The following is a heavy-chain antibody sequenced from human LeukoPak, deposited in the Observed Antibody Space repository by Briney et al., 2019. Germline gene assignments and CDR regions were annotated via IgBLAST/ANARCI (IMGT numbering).Heavy chain of an antibody. CDR2: ISGSGGST. V-gene: IGHV3-23*01. CDR1: GFTFSSYA. CDR3: AKDSGSGSYYDFDY. D-gene: IGHD1-26*01. Sequence: GGSLRLSCAASGFTFSSYAMSWVRQAPGKGLEWVSAISGSGGSTYYADSVKGRFTISRDNSKNTLYLQVNSLRAEDTAVYYCAKDSGSGSYYDFDYWGQGTLVTVSS. J-gene: IGHJ4*02.